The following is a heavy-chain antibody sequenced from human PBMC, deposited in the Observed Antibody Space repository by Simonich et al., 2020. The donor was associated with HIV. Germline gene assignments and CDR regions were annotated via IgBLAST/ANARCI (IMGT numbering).Heavy chain of an antibody. J-gene: IGHJ4*02. CDR1: GGSFSGYY. D-gene: IGHD4-17*01. CDR3: ARRHPTTVTTPYFDY. CDR2: INHSENT. V-gene: IGHV4-34*01. Sequence: QVQLQQWGAGLLKPSETLSLTCAVYGGSFSGYYWSWIRQPPGKGLEWIGEINHSENTNYNPPLKSRVTISVDTSKNQFSLKLSSVTAADTAVYYCARRHPTTVTTPYFDYWGQGTLVTVSS.